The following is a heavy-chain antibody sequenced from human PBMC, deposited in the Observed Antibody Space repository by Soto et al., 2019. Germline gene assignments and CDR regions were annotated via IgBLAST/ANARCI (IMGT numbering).Heavy chain of an antibody. D-gene: IGHD2-15*01. CDR2: IYYSGRT. V-gene: IGHV4-59*01. CDR1: CGSISSYY. CDR3: ARGDCSGGSCYARYYYGMDV. Sequence: SETLSLTCTVSCGSISSYYWSWIRQPPGKGLEWIGYIYYSGRTNYNPSLKSRVTISVDTSKNQFSLKLSSVTAADTAVYYCARGDCSGGSCYARYYYGMDVWGQGTTVTVSS. J-gene: IGHJ6*02.